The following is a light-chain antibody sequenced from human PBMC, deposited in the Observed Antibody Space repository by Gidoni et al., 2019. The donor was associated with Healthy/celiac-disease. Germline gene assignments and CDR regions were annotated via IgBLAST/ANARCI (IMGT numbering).Light chain of an antibody. J-gene: IGKJ1*01. CDR1: QSISSY. CDR2: AAS. V-gene: IGKV1-39*01. Sequence: IPMTQSPSSLSASVGDRVTITCRASQSISSYLNWYQQKPGKAPKLLIYAASSLQSGVPSRFSGSGSGTDFTLTISSLQPEDFATYYCRQSYSTPQTFGQGTKVEIK. CDR3: RQSYSTPQT.